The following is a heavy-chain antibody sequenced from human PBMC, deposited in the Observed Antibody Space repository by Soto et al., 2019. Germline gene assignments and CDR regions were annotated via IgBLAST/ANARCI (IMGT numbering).Heavy chain of an antibody. CDR2: IYYSGST. Sequence: SETLSLTCTVSGGSISSYYWSWIRQPPGKGLEWIGYIYYSGSTNYNPSLKSRVTISVDTSKNQFSLKLSSVTAADTAVYYCARDLAGLGYYYYGMDAWGQGTTVTVSS. D-gene: IGHD3-16*01. V-gene: IGHV4-59*12. CDR3: ARDLAGLGYYYYGMDA. CDR1: GGSISSYY. J-gene: IGHJ6*02.